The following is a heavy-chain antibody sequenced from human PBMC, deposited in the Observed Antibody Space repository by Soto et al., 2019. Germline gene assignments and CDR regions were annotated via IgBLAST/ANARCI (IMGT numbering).Heavy chain of an antibody. CDR2: INPNSGGT. J-gene: IGHJ6*02. CDR3: ASKVRGVMYYYGMDV. D-gene: IGHD3-10*01. CDR1: GYTFTGYN. V-gene: IGHV1-2*02. Sequence: ASVKVSCKASGYTFTGYNMHWVRQAPGQGLEWMGWINPNSGGTNYAQKFQGRVTMTRDTSISTAYMELSRLRSDDTAVYYCASKVRGVMYYYGMDVWGQGTTVTVSS.